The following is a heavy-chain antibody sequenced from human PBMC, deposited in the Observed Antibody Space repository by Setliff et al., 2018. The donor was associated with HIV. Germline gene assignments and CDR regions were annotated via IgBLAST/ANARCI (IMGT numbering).Heavy chain of an antibody. CDR2: IKQDRSDK. D-gene: IGHD3-10*01. Sequence: GGSLRLSCGASGFTFANYWMNWVRRAPGKGLEWVANIKQDRSDKYYADSVRGRFTISRDNAKKSMYLQMNSLRGEDTAVYYCARAMNHYGSGTFEYYYYMDVWGKGTTVTVSS. J-gene: IGHJ6*03. CDR1: GFTFANYW. CDR3: ARAMNHYGSGTFEYYYYMDV. V-gene: IGHV3-7*03.